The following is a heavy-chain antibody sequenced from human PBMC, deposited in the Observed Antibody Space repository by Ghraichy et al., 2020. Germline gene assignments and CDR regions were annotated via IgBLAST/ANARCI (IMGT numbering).Heavy chain of an antibody. CDR3: ARDASQWLVDY. V-gene: IGHV3-33*01. J-gene: IGHJ4*02. D-gene: IGHD6-19*01. CDR2: IWYDGSNK. Sequence: GGSLRLSCAASGFTFSSYGMHWVRQAPGKGLEWVAVIWYDGSNKYYADSVKGRFTISRDNSKNTLYLQMNSLRAEDTAVYYCARDASQWLVDYWGQGTLVTVSS. CDR1: GFTFSSYG.